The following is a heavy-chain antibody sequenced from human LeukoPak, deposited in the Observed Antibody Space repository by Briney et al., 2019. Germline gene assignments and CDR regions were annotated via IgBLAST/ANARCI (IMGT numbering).Heavy chain of an antibody. CDR3: ARGKVDELGYCSSTSCYELDY. D-gene: IGHD2-2*01. V-gene: IGHV4-34*01. Sequence: SETPSLTCAVYGGSFSGYYWSWIRQPPGKGLEWIGEINHSGSTNYNPSLKSRVTISVDTSKNQFSLKLSSVTAADTAVYYCARGKVDELGYCSSTSCYELDYWGQGTLVTVSS. CDR2: INHSGST. CDR1: GGSFSGYY. J-gene: IGHJ4*02.